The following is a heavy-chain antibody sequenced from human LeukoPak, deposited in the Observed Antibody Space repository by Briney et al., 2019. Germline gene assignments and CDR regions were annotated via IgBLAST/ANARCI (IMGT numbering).Heavy chain of an antibody. D-gene: IGHD6-19*01. CDR3: ARVSPAVAGTGAFDI. CDR2: MNPNSGNT. V-gene: IGHV1-8*01. CDR1: GYTCTSYD. J-gene: IGHJ3*02. Sequence: ASVKVSCKASGYTCTSYDINWVRQATGQGLEWMGWMNPNSGNTGYAQKFQGRVTMTRDTSTSTVYMELSSLRSEDTAVYYCARVSPAVAGTGAFDIWGQGTMVTVSS.